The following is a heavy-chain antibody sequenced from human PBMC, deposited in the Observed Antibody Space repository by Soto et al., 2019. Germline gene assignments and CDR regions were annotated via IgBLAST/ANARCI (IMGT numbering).Heavy chain of an antibody. J-gene: IGHJ6*02. CDR2: IIPIFGTA. D-gene: IGHD3-3*01. CDR1: GGTFSSYA. Sequence: SVKVSCKASGGTFSSYAISWVRQAPGQGLEWMGRIIPIFGTANYAQKIQGRVTITADESTSTAYMELSSLRSEDTAVYYCARRRGPYYDFWSGPYGMDVWGQGTTVTVSS. CDR3: ARRRGPYYDFWSGPYGMDV. V-gene: IGHV1-69*13.